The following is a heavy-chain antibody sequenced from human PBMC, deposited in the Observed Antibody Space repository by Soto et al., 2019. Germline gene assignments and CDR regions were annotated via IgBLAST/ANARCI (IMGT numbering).Heavy chain of an antibody. D-gene: IGHD5-12*01. J-gene: IGHJ3*02. CDR3: ASAQPQRWLQQSDAFDI. V-gene: IGHV3-53*01. Sequence: GGSLRLSCAASGFTVSSNYMSWVRQAPGKGLEWVSVIYSGGSTYYADSVKGRFTISRDNSKNTLYLQMNSLRAEDTAVYYCASAQPQRWLQQSDAFDIWGQGTMVTVSS. CDR1: GFTVSSNY. CDR2: IYSGGST.